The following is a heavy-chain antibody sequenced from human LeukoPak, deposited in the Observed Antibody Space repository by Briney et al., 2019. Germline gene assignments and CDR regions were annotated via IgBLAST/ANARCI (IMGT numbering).Heavy chain of an antibody. Sequence: TGGSLRLSCAASGFTFSSYWMSWVRQAPGKGLEWVANIKQDGSEKYYVDSVKGRFTISRDNAKNSLYLQMNSLRAEDTAVYYCARVGSGWYGPLDYWGQGTLVIVSS. V-gene: IGHV3-7*01. D-gene: IGHD6-19*01. CDR3: ARVGSGWYGPLDY. J-gene: IGHJ4*02. CDR2: IKQDGSEK. CDR1: GFTFSSYW.